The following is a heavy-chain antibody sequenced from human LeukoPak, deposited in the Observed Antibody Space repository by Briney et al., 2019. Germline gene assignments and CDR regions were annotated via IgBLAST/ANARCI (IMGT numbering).Heavy chain of an antibody. J-gene: IGHJ5*02. CDR3: ARARSYCSSTSCYAPDWFDP. D-gene: IGHD2-2*01. CDR1: GYTFTSYG. CDR2: ISAYNSNT. V-gene: IGHV1-18*01. Sequence: GASVKVSCKASGYTFTSYGISWVRQAPGQGLEWMGWISAYNSNTNYAQKLQGRVTMTTDTSTSTAYMELRSLRSDDTAVYYCARARSYCSSTSCYAPDWFDPWGQGTLVTVSS.